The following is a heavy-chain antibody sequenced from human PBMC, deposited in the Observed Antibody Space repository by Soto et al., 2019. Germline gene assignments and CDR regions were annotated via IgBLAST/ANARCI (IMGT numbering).Heavy chain of an antibody. CDR3: ARDSSNCFDY. V-gene: IGHV3-33*01. J-gene: IGHJ4*02. Sequence: GGSLRLSCAASGFTFSSYGMNWVRQAPGKGLEWVSVIWYNGSNKYYADSVKGRFTISRDNSKNTLYLQMNSLRAEDTAVYYCARDSSNCFDYWGQGTLVTVSS. CDR1: GFTFSSYG. D-gene: IGHD6-6*01. CDR2: IWYNGSNK.